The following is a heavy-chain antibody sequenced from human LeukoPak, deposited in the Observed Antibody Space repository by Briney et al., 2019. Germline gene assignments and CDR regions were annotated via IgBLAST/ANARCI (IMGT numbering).Heavy chain of an antibody. V-gene: IGHV4-30-2*01. J-gene: IGHJ6*02. CDR2: IYHSRST. CDR3: ARSHPVASQQFYYYYYGMDV. Sequence: SETLSLTCAVSGGSISSGGYSWSWIRQPPGKGLEWIGYIYHSRSTYYNPSLKSRVTISVDRSKNQFSLKLSSVTAADTAVYYCARSHPVASQQFYYYYYGMDVWGQGTTVTVSS. D-gene: IGHD4-11*01. CDR1: GGSISSGGYS.